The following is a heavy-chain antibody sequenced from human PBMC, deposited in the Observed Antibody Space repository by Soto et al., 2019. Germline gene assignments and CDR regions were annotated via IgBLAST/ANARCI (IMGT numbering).Heavy chain of an antibody. CDR3: AGMPYTSGLRFDP. Sequence: SETLSLTCNMSGDSYSISTYSWSWIRQPPGKALQWIGFIYQSGVTSYNPSLASRVSISLDRSNNQCSPKLKPVTAADTAVYFCAGMPYTSGLRFDPWGPGTLVTVSS. D-gene: IGHD6-19*01. CDR1: GDSYSISTYS. V-gene: IGHV4-30-2*01. CDR2: IYQSGVT. J-gene: IGHJ5*02.